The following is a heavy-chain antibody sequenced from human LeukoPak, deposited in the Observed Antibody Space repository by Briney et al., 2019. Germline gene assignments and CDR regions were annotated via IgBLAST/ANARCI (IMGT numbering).Heavy chain of an antibody. Sequence: SETLSLTCTVSGGSISSSSYYWGWIRQPPGKGLEWIGSIYYSGSTYYNPSLKSRVTISVDTSKDQFSLKLSSVTAADTAVYHCARHQSIVVVPATSFDYWGQGTLVTVSS. CDR3: ARHQSIVVVPATSFDY. J-gene: IGHJ4*02. D-gene: IGHD2-2*01. CDR1: GGSISSSSYY. V-gene: IGHV4-39*01. CDR2: IYYSGST.